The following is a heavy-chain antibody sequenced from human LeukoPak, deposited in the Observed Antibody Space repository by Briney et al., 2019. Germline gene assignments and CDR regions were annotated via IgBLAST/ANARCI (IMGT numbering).Heavy chain of an antibody. CDR1: GYTFTSYW. CDR3: ARQEYYYGSGSYPFDY. CDR2: IYPGDSDT. V-gene: IGHV5-51*01. Sequence: KVSCKASGYTFTSYWIGWVRQMPGKGLEWMGIIYPGDSDTRYSPSFQGQVTISADKSISTAYLQWSSLKASDTAIYYCARQEYYYGSGSYPFDYWGQGTLVTVSS. D-gene: IGHD3-10*01. J-gene: IGHJ4*02.